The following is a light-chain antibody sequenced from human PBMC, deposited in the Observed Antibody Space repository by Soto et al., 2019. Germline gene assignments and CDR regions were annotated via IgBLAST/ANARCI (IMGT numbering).Light chain of an antibody. Sequence: QSALTQPRSVSGSPGQSVAISCTGTSSDVGAYNYVSWYQQHPGKAPKLLIYDVSKRPSGAPDRFSGSKSGNTASLTISGLQAEDEADYYCSSYAGSDHVVFGGGTKLTVL. V-gene: IGLV2-11*01. CDR3: SSYAGSDHVV. CDR2: DVS. J-gene: IGLJ2*01. CDR1: SSDVGAYNY.